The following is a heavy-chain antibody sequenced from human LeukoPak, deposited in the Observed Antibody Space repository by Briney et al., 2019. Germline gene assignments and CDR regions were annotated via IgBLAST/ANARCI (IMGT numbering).Heavy chain of an antibody. CDR2: IHEDGSEK. CDR1: GFTFSSYW. Sequence: RGSLTLSCVVSGFTFSSYWMNWVRQAPGKGLEWVANIHEDGSEKYYVDSLKGRFTISRDNAENSLYLQMNSLRAEDTAVYYCARTLRLNTPRAFDVWGKGTTVSFSS. D-gene: IGHD3-3*01. V-gene: IGHV3-7*05. CDR3: ARTLRLNTPRAFDV. J-gene: IGHJ3*01.